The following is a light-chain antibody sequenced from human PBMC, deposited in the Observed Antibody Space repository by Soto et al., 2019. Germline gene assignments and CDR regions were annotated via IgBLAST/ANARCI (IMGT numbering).Light chain of an antibody. CDR2: DAS. Sequence: EIVLTQSPATLSLSPGERATLSCRASQSVSSYLAWYQQKPGQAPRLLIYDASNRATGIPARFSGSGSGTVFTLTISSLEPEDFAVYYCHQRSNWPLTFGGGTKVEIE. J-gene: IGKJ4*01. V-gene: IGKV3-11*01. CDR1: QSVSSY. CDR3: HQRSNWPLT.